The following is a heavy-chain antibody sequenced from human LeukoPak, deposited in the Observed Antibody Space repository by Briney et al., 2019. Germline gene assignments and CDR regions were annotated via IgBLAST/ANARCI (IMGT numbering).Heavy chain of an antibody. J-gene: IGHJ4*02. Sequence: KPSETLSLTCTVSGYSISSGYYWGWIRQPPGKGLEWIGSIYHSGSTYYNPSLKSRVTISVDTSKNQFSLKLSSVTAADTAVYYCASLSLYSSSWYRSSGPSYLFDYWGQGTLVTVSS. CDR1: GYSISSGYY. CDR3: ASLSLYSSSWYRSSGPSYLFDY. V-gene: IGHV4-38-2*02. CDR2: IYHSGST. D-gene: IGHD6-13*01.